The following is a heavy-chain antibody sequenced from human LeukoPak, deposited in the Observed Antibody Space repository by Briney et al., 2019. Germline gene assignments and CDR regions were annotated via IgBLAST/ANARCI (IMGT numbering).Heavy chain of an antibody. CDR3: ARAGSYKGYYYYYYYMDV. CDR2: IWYDGSNK. CDR1: GFTFSSYG. J-gene: IGHJ6*03. D-gene: IGHD1-26*01. Sequence: PGRSLRLSCAASGFTFSSYGMHWVRQAPGKGLEWVAVIWYDGSNKYYADSVKGRFTISRDNSKNTLYLQMNSLRAEDTAVYYCARAGSYKGYYYYYYYMDVWGKGTTVTVSS. V-gene: IGHV3-33*01.